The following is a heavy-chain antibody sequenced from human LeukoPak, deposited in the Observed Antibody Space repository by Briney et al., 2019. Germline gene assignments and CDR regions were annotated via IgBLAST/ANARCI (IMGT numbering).Heavy chain of an antibody. V-gene: IGHV3-23*01. CDR3: ARDPNGDYIGAFDM. D-gene: IGHD4-17*01. Sequence: GGSLRLSCTASGFSFSAYAMMWVRQAPGKGPEWVSAIRGSGVNTYYADSVKGRFSISRDNSKYTLCLQMNSLRAEYTAVYYCARDPNGDYIGAFDMWGPGTMVTVSS. CDR1: GFSFSAYA. J-gene: IGHJ3*02. CDR2: IRGSGVNT.